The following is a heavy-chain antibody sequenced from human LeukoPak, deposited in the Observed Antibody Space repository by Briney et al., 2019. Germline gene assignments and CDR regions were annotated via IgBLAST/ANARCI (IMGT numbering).Heavy chain of an antibody. D-gene: IGHD3-10*01. CDR2: ISGSGGST. Sequence: GGSLRLSCAASGFTFSSYGMTWVRQAPGKGLEWVSDISGSGGSTNYADSVKGRFTISRDSSQNTLFLRMNRLRAEDTAVYYCALRQGYYYGNMDVWGKGTTVTVSS. CDR3: ALRQGYYYGNMDV. CDR1: GFTFSSYG. J-gene: IGHJ6*03. V-gene: IGHV3-23*01.